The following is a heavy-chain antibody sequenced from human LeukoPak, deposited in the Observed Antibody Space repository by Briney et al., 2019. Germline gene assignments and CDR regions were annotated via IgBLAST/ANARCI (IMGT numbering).Heavy chain of an antibody. Sequence: PGGSLRLSCAASGLTFSNYDMNWVRQAPGKGLEWVSSVSGSGDDTYYADSVKGRFIISRDNSKNTLYLQMNSLRAEDTAVYYCAKWAIYYDFKRYYFDYWGQGTLVIVSS. D-gene: IGHD3-22*01. CDR1: GLTFSNYD. CDR2: VSGSGDDT. CDR3: AKWAIYYDFKRYYFDY. V-gene: IGHV3-23*01. J-gene: IGHJ4*02.